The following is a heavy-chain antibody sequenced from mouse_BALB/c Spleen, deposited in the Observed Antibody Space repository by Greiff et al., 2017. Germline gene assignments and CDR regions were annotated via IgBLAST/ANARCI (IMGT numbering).Heavy chain of an antibody. D-gene: IGHD2-10*02. CDR3: AREYGNYVWFAY. CDR2: INPGSGGT. J-gene: IGHJ3*01. CDR1: GYAFTNYL. Sequence: QVQLKESGAELVRPGTSVKVSCKASGYAFTNYLIEWVKQRPGQGLEWIGVINPGSGGTNYNEKFKGKATLTADKSSSTAYMQLSSLTSDDSAVYFCAREYGNYVWFAYWGQGTLVTVSA. V-gene: IGHV1-54*01.